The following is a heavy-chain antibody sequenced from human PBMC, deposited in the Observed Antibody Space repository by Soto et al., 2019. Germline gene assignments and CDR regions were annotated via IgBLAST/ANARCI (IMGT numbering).Heavy chain of an antibody. J-gene: IGHJ6*02. Sequence: GESLKISCRGSGYSFTIYWISWVRQMPGKGLEWMGRIDPSDSYTNYSPSFQGHVTISADKSISTAYLQWSSLKASDTAMYYCARGGXSGGSCYGNYYYYGMDVWGQGTTVTVSS. CDR1: GYSFTIYW. V-gene: IGHV5-10-1*01. CDR2: IDPSDSYT. CDR3: ARGGXSGGSCYGNYYYYGMDV. D-gene: IGHD2-15*01.